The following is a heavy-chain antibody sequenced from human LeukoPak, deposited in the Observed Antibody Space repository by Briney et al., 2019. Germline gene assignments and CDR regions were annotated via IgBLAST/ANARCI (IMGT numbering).Heavy chain of an antibody. D-gene: IGHD3-22*01. Sequence: GRSLRLSCAASGFTLSSYGMHWVRQAPGKGLEWVAVISYDGSNKYHADSVKGRFTISRDNSKNTLYLQMNSLRAEDTAVYYCAKDCYDSSGYYASNWFDPWGQGTLVTVSS. CDR3: AKDCYDSSGYYASNWFDP. V-gene: IGHV3-30*18. CDR2: ISYDGSNK. CDR1: GFTLSSYG. J-gene: IGHJ5*02.